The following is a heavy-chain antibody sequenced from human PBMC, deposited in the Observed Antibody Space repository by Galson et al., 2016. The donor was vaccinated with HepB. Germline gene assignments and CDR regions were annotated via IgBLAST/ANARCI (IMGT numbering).Heavy chain of an antibody. V-gene: IGHV3-11*01. J-gene: IGHJ6*04. CDR1: GFTFSDHY. CDR2: ISSSGETI. Sequence: SLRLSCAVSGFTFSDHYMSWVRQAPGKGLEWVSYISSSGETIYYADSVKGRFTISRDNAQNSQYLQMNSLRAEDTAVYYCARVSSGYCDSIICSPYYYYGLDVWGKGTTVTVAS. CDR3: ARVSSGYCDSIICSPYYYYGLDV. D-gene: IGHD2-2*01.